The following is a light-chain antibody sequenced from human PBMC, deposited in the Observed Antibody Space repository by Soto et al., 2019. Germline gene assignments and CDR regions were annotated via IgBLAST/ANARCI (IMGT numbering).Light chain of an antibody. CDR1: SSDVGGYKY. V-gene: IGLV2-8*01. CDR2: EVS. Sequence: QSALTQPPSASGSPGQSVTISCTGTSSDVGGYKYVSWYQQHPGKAPKLIIYEVSKRPSGVPDRFSGSKSGNTASLTVSGLQAEDEADYYCTSDAGSNDVIFGGGTKLTVL. CDR3: TSDAGSNDVI. J-gene: IGLJ2*01.